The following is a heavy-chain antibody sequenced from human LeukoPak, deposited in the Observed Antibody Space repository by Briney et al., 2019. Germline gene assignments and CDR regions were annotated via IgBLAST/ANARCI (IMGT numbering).Heavy chain of an antibody. CDR1: GGSISSYY. J-gene: IGHJ4*02. V-gene: IGHV4-4*07. Sequence: SETLSLTCTVSGGSISSYYWSWIRQPAGKGLEWIGRIYTSGSTNYNPSLKSRVTISVDTSKNQFSLKLSSVTAADTAVYYCAGEVGGYSYGSSYYFDYCGQGTLVTVSS. CDR3: AGEVGGYSYGSSYYFDY. CDR2: IYTSGST. D-gene: IGHD5-18*01.